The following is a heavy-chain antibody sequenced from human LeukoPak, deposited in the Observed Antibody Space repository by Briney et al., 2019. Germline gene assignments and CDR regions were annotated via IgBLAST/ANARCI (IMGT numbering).Heavy chain of an antibody. CDR2: ISGSGDST. V-gene: IGHV3-23*01. CDR1: GFTFSNYG. J-gene: IGHJ4*02. Sequence: GGSLRLSWAASGFTFSNYGMSWVRQAPGKGLEWVSTISGSGDSTYYADSVKGRFTISRDNSKNTPYLQMKSPRAEDTAVYYCAKGPRMTTVTTFDYWGQGTLVTVSS. D-gene: IGHD4-17*01. CDR3: AKGPRMTTVTTFDY.